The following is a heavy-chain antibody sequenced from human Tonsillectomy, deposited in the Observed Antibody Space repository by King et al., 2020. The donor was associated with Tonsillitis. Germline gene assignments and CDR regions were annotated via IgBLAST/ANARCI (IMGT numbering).Heavy chain of an antibody. CDR3: ARQTGGAPLGYYYYYMDV. CDR1: GYSFISSW. D-gene: IGHD1-26*01. CDR2: IDPSDSYT. V-gene: IGHV5-10-1*03. Sequence: VQLVESGAEVKKPGESLRISCKGSGYSFISSWITWVRQMPGKGLEWMGRIDPSDSYTNYSPSFQGHVTISVDKSISTAYLQWSSLKASDTAMYYCARQTGGAPLGYYYYYMDVWGKGTTVTVSS. J-gene: IGHJ6*03.